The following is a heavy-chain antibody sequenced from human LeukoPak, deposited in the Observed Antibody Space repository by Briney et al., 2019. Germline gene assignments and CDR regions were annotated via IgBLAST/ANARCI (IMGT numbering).Heavy chain of an antibody. CDR3: ARGRGRGYSYGNWFDP. Sequence: ASVKVSCKASGYTFSSYDINWVRQAAGQGLEWMGWMNPSSGHTNYAQKFQGRVTITRNTSISTAYMKLSSLRSEDTAVYYCARGRGRGYSYGNWFDPWGQGTLVTVSS. D-gene: IGHD5-18*01. CDR2: MNPSSGHT. J-gene: IGHJ5*02. V-gene: IGHV1-8*03. CDR1: GYTFSSYD.